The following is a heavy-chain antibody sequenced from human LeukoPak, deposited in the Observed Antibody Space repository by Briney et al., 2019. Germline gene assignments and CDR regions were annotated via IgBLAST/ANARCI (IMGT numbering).Heavy chain of an antibody. CDR3: AKVASIAVAADAFDI. CDR1: GFTFSSYG. V-gene: IGHV3-33*06. CDR2: IWYDGSNK. J-gene: IGHJ3*02. D-gene: IGHD6-19*01. Sequence: GRSLRLSCAASGFTFSSYGMHWVRQAPGKGLEWVAVIWYDGSNKYYADSVKGRFTISRDNSKNTLYLQMNSLRAEDTAVYYCAKVASIAVAADAFDIWGQGTMATVSS.